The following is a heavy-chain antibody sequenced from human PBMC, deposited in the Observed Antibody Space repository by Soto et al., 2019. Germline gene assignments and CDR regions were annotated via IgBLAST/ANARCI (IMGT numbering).Heavy chain of an antibody. V-gene: IGHV4-4*02. J-gene: IGHJ3*02. Sequence: QVQLQESGPGLVKPSGTLSLTCAVSSGSISSSNWWSWVRQPPGKGLEWIGEIYHSGSTQYNPSLKSRVTISVNKSKNQFSQNLSSVTAADTAVYYCARERTYGDYGGMSAFDIWGQRTMVAVSS. D-gene: IGHD4-17*01. CDR2: IYHSGST. CDR1: SGSISSSNW. CDR3: ARERTYGDYGGMSAFDI.